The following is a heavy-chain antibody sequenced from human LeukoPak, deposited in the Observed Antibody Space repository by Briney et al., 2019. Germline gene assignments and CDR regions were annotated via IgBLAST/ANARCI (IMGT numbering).Heavy chain of an antibody. J-gene: IGHJ6*03. Sequence: GGSLRLSCAASGFTFSNSAMTWVRQAPGKGLEWVSALSDSGGSTFYADSVKGRFTISRDNSKNTLYLQMNRLRAEDTAVYYCAKGGAVSSKSITMIRGTRRYYYYMDVWGKGTTVTISS. CDR2: LSDSGGST. CDR1: GFTFSNSA. D-gene: IGHD3-10*01. V-gene: IGHV3-23*01. CDR3: AKGGAVSSKSITMIRGTRRYYYYMDV.